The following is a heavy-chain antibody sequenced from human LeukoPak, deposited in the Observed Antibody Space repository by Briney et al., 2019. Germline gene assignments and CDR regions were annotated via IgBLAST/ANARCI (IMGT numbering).Heavy chain of an antibody. CDR1: GFTFSSFW. V-gene: IGHV3-21*01. CDR2: ISSSSSCI. Sequence: GGSLRLSCAASGFTFSSFWVHWVRQAPGKGLEWVSSISSSSSCIYYADSVKGRFTISRDNAKNSLYLQMNSLRAEDTAVYYCARDSSAAGFDYWGQGTLVTVSS. J-gene: IGHJ4*02. D-gene: IGHD6-13*01. CDR3: ARDSSAAGFDY.